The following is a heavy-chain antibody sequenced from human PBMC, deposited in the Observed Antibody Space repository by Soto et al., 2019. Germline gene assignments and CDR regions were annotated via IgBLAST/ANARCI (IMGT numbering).Heavy chain of an antibody. CDR3: ARAASGYAPSYYFDY. D-gene: IGHD5-12*01. CDR1: GGSISSGGYS. J-gene: IGHJ4*02. Sequence: QLQLQESGSGLVKPSQTLSLTCAVSGGSISSGGYSWSWIRQPPGKGLEWIGYIYHSGSTYYNPSLKSRVTISVDRSKNQCSLKLSSVTAADTAVYYCARAASGYAPSYYFDYWGQGTLVTVSS. CDR2: IYHSGST. V-gene: IGHV4-30-2*01.